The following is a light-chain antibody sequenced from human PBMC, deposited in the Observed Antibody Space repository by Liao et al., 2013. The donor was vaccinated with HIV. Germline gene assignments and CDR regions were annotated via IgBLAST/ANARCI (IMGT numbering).Light chain of an antibody. CDR3: QAWDSSTAV. CDR2: QDT. V-gene: IGLV3-9*01. Sequence: SYELTQPPSVSVAPGKTARITCGGNNIGSTSVHWYQQKPGQSPVLVIYQDTKRPSGIPERFSGSNSGNTATLTISGTLTMDEADYYCQAWDSSTAVFGTGTKVTVL. J-gene: IGLJ1*01. CDR1: NIGSTS.